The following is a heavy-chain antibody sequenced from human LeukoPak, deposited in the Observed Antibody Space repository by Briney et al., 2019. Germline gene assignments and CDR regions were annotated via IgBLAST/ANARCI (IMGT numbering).Heavy chain of an antibody. J-gene: IGHJ3*02. Sequence: ASVKVSCKATGYTITGNYMHWVRQAPGQGLEWMGWINPNSGDTNYAQKFQGRVTMTRDTSINTAYMEVSRLRFDDTAVYYCARVCSSTSCYFAFDIWGQGTMVTVSS. CDR2: INPNSGDT. CDR1: GYTITGNY. CDR3: ARVCSSTSCYFAFDI. V-gene: IGHV1-2*02. D-gene: IGHD2-2*01.